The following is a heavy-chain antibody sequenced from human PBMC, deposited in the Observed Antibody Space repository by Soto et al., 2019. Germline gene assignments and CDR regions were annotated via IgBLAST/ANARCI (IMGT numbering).Heavy chain of an antibody. D-gene: IGHD3-22*01. CDR1: GFTFSSYA. CDR2: ISYDGSNK. CDR3: ARDRSSSGYYLDY. J-gene: IGHJ4*02. V-gene: IGHV3-30-3*01. Sequence: QVQLVESGGGVVQPGGSLRLSCAASGFTFSSYAMHWVRQAPGKGLEWVAVISYDGSNKYYADSVKGRFTISRDNSKNTLYLQMNSLRAEDTAVYYCARDRSSSGYYLDYWGQGTLVTVSS.